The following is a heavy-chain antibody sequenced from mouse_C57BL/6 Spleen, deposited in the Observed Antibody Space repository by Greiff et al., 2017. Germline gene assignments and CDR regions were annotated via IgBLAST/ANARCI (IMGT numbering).Heavy chain of an antibody. CDR1: GFTFSSYG. CDR3: ARQGGGSPYFDY. J-gene: IGHJ2*01. V-gene: IGHV5-6*01. CDR2: ISSGGSYT. Sequence: EVHLVESGGDLVKPGGSLKLSCAASGFTFSSYGMSWVRQTPDKRLEWVATISSGGSYTYYPDSVKGRFTISRDNAKNTLYLQMSSMKSEDTAMYYCARQGGGSPYFDYWGQGTTLTVSS.